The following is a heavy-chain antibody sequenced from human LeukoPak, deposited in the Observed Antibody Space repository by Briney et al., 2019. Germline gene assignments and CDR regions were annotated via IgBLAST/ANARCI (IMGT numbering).Heavy chain of an antibody. D-gene: IGHD6-19*01. CDR1: GGTFSSYA. V-gene: IGHV1-69*04. J-gene: IGHJ1*01. CDR2: IIPILDIA. CDR3: ARVGMGSSGYFQH. Sequence: SVKVSCKASGGTFSSYAISWVRQAPGQGLEWMGRIIPILDIANYAQKFQGRVTITTDTSTSTAYMELRSLRSDDTAVYYCARVGMGSSGYFQHWGQGTLVTVSS.